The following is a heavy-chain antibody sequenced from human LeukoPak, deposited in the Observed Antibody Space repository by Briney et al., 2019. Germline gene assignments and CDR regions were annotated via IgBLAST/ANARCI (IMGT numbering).Heavy chain of an antibody. CDR3: ARQSRATGTLDS. J-gene: IGHJ5*01. D-gene: IGHD6-13*01. CDR2: IYYSGST. CDR1: GGSISSYY. V-gene: IGHV4-59*08. Sequence: SETLSLTCTVSGGSISSYYWSWLRQPPGKGLEWIGYIYYSGSTNYNPSLKSRVTISLDTSKSQFSLKLSSVTAADTAVYYCARQSRATGTLDSWGQGTLVTVSS.